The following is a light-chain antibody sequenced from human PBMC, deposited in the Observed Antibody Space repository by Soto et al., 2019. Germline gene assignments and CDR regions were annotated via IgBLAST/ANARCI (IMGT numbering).Light chain of an antibody. CDR2: GAS. CDR3: QKYNCWPIT. J-gene: IGKJ5*01. CDR1: QNINSD. V-gene: IGKV3D-15*01. Sequence: EIVMTQSPATLSVSPGESATLSCRASQNINSDLAWYVQKPGQAPRRVIYGASTWGTDVAPRVTGSGYGTKFTLPISGRQSEDCAGYYCQKYNCWPITFGQGTRL.